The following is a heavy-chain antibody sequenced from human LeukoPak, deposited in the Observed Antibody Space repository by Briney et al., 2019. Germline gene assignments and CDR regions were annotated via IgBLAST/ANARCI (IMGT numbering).Heavy chain of an antibody. V-gene: IGHV3-21*01. CDR1: GFTFSSYS. Sequence: GGSLRLSCAASGFTFSSYSMNWVRQAPGKGLEWVSSISSSSSYIYYADSVKGRFTIYRDNAKNSLYLQMNSLRAEDTAVYYCARDQVAVAGVLSYWGQGTLVTVSS. CDR2: ISSSSSYI. D-gene: IGHD6-19*01. J-gene: IGHJ4*02. CDR3: ARDQVAVAGVLSY.